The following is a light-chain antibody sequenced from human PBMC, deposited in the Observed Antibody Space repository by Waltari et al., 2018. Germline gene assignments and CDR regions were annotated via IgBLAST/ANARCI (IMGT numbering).Light chain of an antibody. CDR2: GKN. CDR1: SLRHHY. CDR3: NSRDSSGNHWV. J-gene: IGLJ3*02. Sequence: SSALPQHHAVAVALAQTVGSACQGDSLRHHYARWYQQKPGQAPVLVIYGKNNRPSGIPDRFSCSSSGNTASLTITGAQAEDEADYYCNSRDSSGNHWVFGGGTKLTVL. V-gene: IGLV3-19*01.